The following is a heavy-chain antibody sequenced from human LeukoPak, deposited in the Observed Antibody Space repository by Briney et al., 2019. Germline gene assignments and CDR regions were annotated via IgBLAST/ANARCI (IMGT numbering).Heavy chain of an antibody. CDR1: GFAFSRDW. J-gene: IGHJ4*02. D-gene: IGHD6-19*01. Sequence: PAGGSLRLSCEASGFAFSRDWMAWVRQAPGKGLEWLTNINPDGSEKYYADSLKGRFTISRDNAKNTLYLQMNGLRAEDSAVYYCARDEAGPGAVFDYWGQGALVTVSS. V-gene: IGHV3-7*01. CDR2: INPDGSEK. CDR3: ARDEAGPGAVFDY.